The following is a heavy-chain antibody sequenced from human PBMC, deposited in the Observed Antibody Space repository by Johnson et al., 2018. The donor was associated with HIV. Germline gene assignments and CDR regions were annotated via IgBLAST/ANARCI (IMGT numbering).Heavy chain of an antibody. CDR2: ISGSGGRT. CDR1: GFTFSTYA. J-gene: IGHJ3*02. V-gene: IGHV3-23*04. Sequence: VQLVESGGGLVQPGGSLRLSCAASGFTFSTYAMSWVRQAPGKGLEWVSGISGSGGRTYYADSVKGRFTISRDNSKNTRYLQMNSLRAEDTAVYYCARLGFYNWNGGGALYIWGQGTMVTVSS. CDR3: ARLGFYNWNGGGALYI. D-gene: IGHD1-20*01.